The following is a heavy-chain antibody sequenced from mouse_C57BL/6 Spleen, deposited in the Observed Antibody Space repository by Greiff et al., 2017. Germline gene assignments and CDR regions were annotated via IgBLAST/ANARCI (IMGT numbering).Heavy chain of an antibody. CDR1: GYAFTNYL. V-gene: IGHV1-54*01. Sequence: QVQLQQSGAELVRPGTSVKVSCKASGYAFTNYLIEWVKQRPGQFLEWIGVINPGSGGTNYTEKFKGKATLTADKSSSTAYMQLSSLTSEDSAVYFCARSGGYYGSSRYFDVWGTGTTVTVSS. CDR3: ARSGGYYGSSRYFDV. D-gene: IGHD1-1*01. CDR2: INPGSGGT. J-gene: IGHJ1*03.